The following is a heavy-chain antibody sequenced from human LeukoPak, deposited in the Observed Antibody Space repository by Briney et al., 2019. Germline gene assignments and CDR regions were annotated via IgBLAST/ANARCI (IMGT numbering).Heavy chain of an antibody. D-gene: IGHD3-16*01. CDR1: GFNISDFW. V-gene: IGHV3-7*01. J-gene: IGHJ4*02. CDR3: VRESRPGGAMGLYHNFDY. Sequence: PGGSLRLSCAASGFNISDFWMTWARQAPGKGLEWVANIKEDGTEKHLIDSVKGRFTISRDNTKNLLYLQMNSLRGDDTATYYCVRESRPGGAMGLYHNFDYWGQGTLVAVSS. CDR2: IKEDGTEK.